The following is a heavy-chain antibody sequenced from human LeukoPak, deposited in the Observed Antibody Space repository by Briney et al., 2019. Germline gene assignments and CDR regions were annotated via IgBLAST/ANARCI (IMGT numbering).Heavy chain of an antibody. V-gene: IGHV3-74*01. CDR2: INSDGSST. CDR1: GFTFSSNW. J-gene: IGHJ4*02. D-gene: IGHD6-19*01. Sequence: GGSLSLSCAASGFTFSSNWMHWVRQAPGKGLVWVSRINSDGSSTSYADSVKGRFTISGDNAKNTLYLQMNSLRAEDTAVYYCASMAGKLDSSGQGTLGTVSP. CDR3: ASMAGKLDS.